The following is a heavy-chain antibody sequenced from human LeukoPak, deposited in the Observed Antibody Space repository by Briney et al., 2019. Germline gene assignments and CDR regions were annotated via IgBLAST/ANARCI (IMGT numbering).Heavy chain of an antibody. CDR3: AGGVLAYYYYYYGMDV. V-gene: IGHV4-39*01. D-gene: IGHD3-3*01. CDR2: IYYSGST. Sequence: SETLSLTCTVSGGSISSSRYYWGWIRQLPGKGLEWIGSIYYSGSTYYNPSLKSRVTISVDTSKNQFSLKLSSVTAADTAVYYCAGGVLAYYYYYYGMDVWGQGTTVTVSS. J-gene: IGHJ6*02. CDR1: GGSISSSRYY.